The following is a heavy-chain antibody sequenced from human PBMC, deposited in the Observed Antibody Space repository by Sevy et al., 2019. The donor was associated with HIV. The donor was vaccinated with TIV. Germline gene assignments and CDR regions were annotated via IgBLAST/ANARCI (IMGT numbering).Heavy chain of an antibody. D-gene: IGHD4-17*01. J-gene: IGHJ4*02. Sequence: GGSLRLSCAASGFTFSSYSMNWVRQAPGKGLEWVSSISSSGSYMYYADSVKGRFTISGDNAENSLYLQMNSLRAEDTAVYYCARGDMTTVTKFDFWGQGTLVTVSS. CDR3: ARGDMTTVTKFDF. V-gene: IGHV3-21*01. CDR2: ISSSGSYM. CDR1: GFTFSSYS.